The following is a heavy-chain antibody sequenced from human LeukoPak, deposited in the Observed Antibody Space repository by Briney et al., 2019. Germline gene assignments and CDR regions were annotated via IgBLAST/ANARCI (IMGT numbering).Heavy chain of an antibody. CDR1: GYTFTSYG. CDR2: ISAYNGNT. Sequence: ASVKVSCKASGYTFTSYGISWVRQAPGQGLEWMGWISAYNGNTNYAQKLQGRVTMTTDTSTSTAYMERRSLRSDDTAVYYCAREPDYANWFDPWGQGTLVTVSS. CDR3: AREPDYANWFDP. J-gene: IGHJ5*02. D-gene: IGHD4-17*01. V-gene: IGHV1-18*01.